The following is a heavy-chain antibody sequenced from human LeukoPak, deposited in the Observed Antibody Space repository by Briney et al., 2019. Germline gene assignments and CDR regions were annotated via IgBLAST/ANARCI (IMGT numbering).Heavy chain of an antibody. CDR2: INHSGST. CDR1: GGSISSGGYY. D-gene: IGHD3-10*01. CDR3: ARTRITMVRGVITLASWFDP. V-gene: IGHV4-30-2*01. J-gene: IGHJ5*02. Sequence: SQTLSLTCTVSGGSISSGGYYWSWIRQPPGKGLEWIGEINHSGSTNYNPSLKSQVTISVDTSKNQFSLKLSSVTAADTAVYYCARTRITMVRGVITLASWFDPWGQGTLVTVSS.